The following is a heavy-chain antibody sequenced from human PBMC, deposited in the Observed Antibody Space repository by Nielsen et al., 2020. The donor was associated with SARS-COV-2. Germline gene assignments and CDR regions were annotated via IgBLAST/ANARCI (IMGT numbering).Heavy chain of an antibody. CDR1: GFSFSIYS. V-gene: IGHV3-23*01. Sequence: GGFLRLSCRASGFSFSIYSMNWVRQAPGKGLEWVSGISGRGHKSFYADSVKGRFTISRDNSKNTVYLQMHSLRAEDTALYYCAKENFESTDYGEDAFDIWGQGTLVTVSS. J-gene: IGHJ3*02. D-gene: IGHD4/OR15-4a*01. CDR3: AKENFESTDYGEDAFDI. CDR2: ISGRGHKS.